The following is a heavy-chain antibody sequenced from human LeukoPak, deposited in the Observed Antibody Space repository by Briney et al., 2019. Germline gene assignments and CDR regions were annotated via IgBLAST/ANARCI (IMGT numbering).Heavy chain of an antibody. V-gene: IGHV3-30*18. CDR2: ISYDGSHK. Sequence: GGSLRLSCAASGFTFSDYGMHWVRQAPGKGLEWVAVISYDGSHKYYADSVKGRFTISRDNSKNTLYLQMNSLRSEDTAVYYCAKALWSSGWSGRGGFHYYYGMDVWGQGTLVTVSS. J-gene: IGHJ6*02. D-gene: IGHD6-19*01. CDR3: AKALWSSGWSGRGGFHYYYGMDV. CDR1: GFTFSDYG.